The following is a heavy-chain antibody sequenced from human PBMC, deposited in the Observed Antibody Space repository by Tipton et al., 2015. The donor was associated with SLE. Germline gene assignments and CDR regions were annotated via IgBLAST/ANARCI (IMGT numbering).Heavy chain of an antibody. V-gene: IGHV4-34*01. CDR1: GGSFSGYY. CDR2: INHSGST. Sequence: TLSLTCAVYGGSFSGYYWSWIRQPPGKGLEWIGEINHSGSTNYNPSLKSRVTISVDTSKNQLSLKLSSVTAADTAVYYCAREGGGVYGDYRFDYWGQGTLVTVSS. CDR3: AREGGGVYGDYRFDY. D-gene: IGHD4-17*01. J-gene: IGHJ4*02.